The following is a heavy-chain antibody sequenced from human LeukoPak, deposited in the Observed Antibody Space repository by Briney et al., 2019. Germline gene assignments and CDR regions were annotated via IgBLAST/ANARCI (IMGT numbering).Heavy chain of an antibody. CDR3: ARRDYGEPFDY. V-gene: IGHV4-39*01. CDR2: IYYGGST. J-gene: IGHJ4*02. CDR1: GGSISSSSYY. Sequence: PSETLSLTCTVSGGSISSSSYYWGWIRQPPGKGLEWIGSIYYGGSTYYNPSLKSRVTISVDTSKNQFSLKVTSVTAADTAVYYCARRDYGEPFDYWGQGALVTVSS. D-gene: IGHD4-17*01.